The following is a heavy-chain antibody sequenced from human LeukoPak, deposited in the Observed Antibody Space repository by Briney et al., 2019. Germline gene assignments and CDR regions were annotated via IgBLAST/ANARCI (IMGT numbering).Heavy chain of an antibody. V-gene: IGHV4-59*01. J-gene: IGHJ5*02. CDR3: ARAARAIRWFDP. CDR1: GGSISSYY. Sequence: SETLSLTCTVSGGSISSYYWSWIRQPPGKGLEWIGYIYYSGSTNYNPSLKSRVTISVDTSKNQFSLKLSSVTAADTAVYYCARAARAIRWFDPWGQGTLVTVSS. D-gene: IGHD5-12*01. CDR2: IYYSGST.